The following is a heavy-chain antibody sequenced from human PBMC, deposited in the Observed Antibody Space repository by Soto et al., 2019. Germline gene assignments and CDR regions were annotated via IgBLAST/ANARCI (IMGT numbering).Heavy chain of an antibody. CDR3: ARGGYSYGYALGDWFDP. CDR1: GFTFSSYG. V-gene: IGHV3-33*01. J-gene: IGHJ5*02. CDR2: IWYDGSNK. D-gene: IGHD5-18*01. Sequence: GGSLRLSCAASGFTFSSYGMHWVRQAPGKGLEWVAVIWYDGSNKYYADSVKGRFTISRDNSKNTLYLQMNSLRAEDTAVYYCARGGYSYGYALGDWFDPWGQGTLVTVSS.